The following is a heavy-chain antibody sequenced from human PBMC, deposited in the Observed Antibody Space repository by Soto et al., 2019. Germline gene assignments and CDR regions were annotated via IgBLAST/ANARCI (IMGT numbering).Heavy chain of an antibody. Sequence: EVQLVESGGDVVQPGGSLRLSCAASGCTFEDYTIHWVRQAPGKALEWVSLISWDGGTTYYTHSVKGRFTISRDNSKNSLYLQMNSLRPEDTALYYCAKDGSQKDDDGNWLGSWGQGTLVTVSS. V-gene: IGHV3-43*01. CDR1: GCTFEDYT. J-gene: IGHJ5*01. D-gene: IGHD3-16*01. CDR3: AKDGSQKDDDGNWLGS. CDR2: ISWDGGTT.